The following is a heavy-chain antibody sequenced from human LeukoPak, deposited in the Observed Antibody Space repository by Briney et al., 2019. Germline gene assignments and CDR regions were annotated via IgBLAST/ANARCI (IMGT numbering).Heavy chain of an antibody. D-gene: IGHD5-24*01. CDR1: GYTFTDYY. V-gene: IGHV1-2*02. Sequence: GASVTVSCKASGYTFTDYYMHWVRQAPGQGLEWMGWINPRSGGTNYAQKFQGRVTMTRDTSISAAYMDLSRLISDDTAVYYCARGLDRVTMTFDPWGQGTLVTVSS. CDR3: ARGLDRVTMTFDP. CDR2: INPRSGGT. J-gene: IGHJ5*02.